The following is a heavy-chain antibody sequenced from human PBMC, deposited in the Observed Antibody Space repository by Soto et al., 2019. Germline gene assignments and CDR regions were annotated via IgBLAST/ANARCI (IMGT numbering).Heavy chain of an antibody. Sequence: KSSETLSLTGTVSVGSSSSGDYYWSWIRQPPGKGLEWIGYIYYSGSTYYNPSLKSRVTISVDTSKNQFSLKLSSVTAADTAVYYCARYRVTYYFDYWGQGTLVTVSS. CDR1: VGSSSSGDYY. CDR2: IYYSGST. J-gene: IGHJ4*02. V-gene: IGHV4-30-4*01. CDR3: ARYRVTYYFDY. D-gene: IGHD2-21*02.